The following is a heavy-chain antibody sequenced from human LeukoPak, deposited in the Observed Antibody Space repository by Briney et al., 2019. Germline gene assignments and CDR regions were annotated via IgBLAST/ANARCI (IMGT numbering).Heavy chain of an antibody. Sequence: GASVKVSCKASGYTFTDYYLHWVRQAPGQGLEWMGIINPSGGSTNYAQKFQGRVTMTRDTSTSTIYMEGSSLRSEDTAVYYCATSFRAVNWFDPWGQGTLVTVSS. J-gene: IGHJ5*02. CDR1: GYTFTDYY. V-gene: IGHV1-46*01. CDR2: INPSGGST. CDR3: ATSFRAVNWFDP. D-gene: IGHD3-10*01.